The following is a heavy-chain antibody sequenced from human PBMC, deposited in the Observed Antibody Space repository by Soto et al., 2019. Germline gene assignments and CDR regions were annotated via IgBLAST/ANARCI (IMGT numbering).Heavy chain of an antibody. Sequence: PXGSLRPSCTASGFTFTRYSMNWVRQAPGKGLEWVSSISSTTNYIYYGDSMKGRFTISRDNARNSLYLEMNSLRAEDTAVYYCARESEDLTSNFDYWGQGTLVTVSS. CDR3: ARESEDLTSNFDY. V-gene: IGHV3-21*06. CDR2: ISSTTNYI. J-gene: IGHJ4*02. CDR1: GFTFTRYS.